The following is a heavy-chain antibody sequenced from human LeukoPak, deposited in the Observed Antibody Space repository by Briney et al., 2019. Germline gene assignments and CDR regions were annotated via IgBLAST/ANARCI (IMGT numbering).Heavy chain of an antibody. D-gene: IGHD1-20*01. CDR2: VKSDGSVT. V-gene: IGHV3-74*01. Sequence: PGGSLRLSCAASGFTFSSYWMHWVRQAPGKGLVWVSRVKSDGSVTNYADSVKGRFTISRDNAKNTLYLQMNSLRAEDTAAYYCAMFSYVSGTTISWGQGTLVTVSS. J-gene: IGHJ4*02. CDR3: AMFSYVSGTTIS. CDR1: GFTFSSYW.